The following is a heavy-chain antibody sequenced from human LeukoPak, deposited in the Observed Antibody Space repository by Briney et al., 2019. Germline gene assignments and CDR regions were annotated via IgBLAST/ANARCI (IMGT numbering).Heavy chain of an antibody. CDR2: IIPILGIA. D-gene: IGHD3-22*01. V-gene: IGHV1-69*04. Sequence: AAVKVSCKASGGTFSSYAISWVRQAPGQGLEWMGRIIPILGIANYAQKFQGRVTITADESTSTAYMELSSLRSDDTAVYFCAREFKPPGMSMIADFYGMDVWGQGTTVTVSS. CDR1: GGTFSSYA. CDR3: AREFKPPGMSMIADFYGMDV. J-gene: IGHJ6*02.